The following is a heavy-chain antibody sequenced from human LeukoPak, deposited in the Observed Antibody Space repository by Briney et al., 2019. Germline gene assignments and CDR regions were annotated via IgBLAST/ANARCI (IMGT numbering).Heavy chain of an antibody. D-gene: IGHD2-2*02. CDR3: ARDTQETPDY. CDR1: GGSFTNYY. CDR2: INHSGST. V-gene: IGHV4-34*01. Sequence: SETLSLTCAVYGGSFTNYYWSWIRQPPGKGLEWIGEINHSGSTKYSPSLKSRVTISLDTSRNQFSLKLNSVTAADTAVYYCARDTQETPDYWGQGTLVTVSS. J-gene: IGHJ4*02.